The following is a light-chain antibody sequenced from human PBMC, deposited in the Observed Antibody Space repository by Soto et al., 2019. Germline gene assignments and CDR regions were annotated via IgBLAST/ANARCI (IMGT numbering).Light chain of an antibody. CDR1: QSVSSD. J-gene: IGKJ1*01. V-gene: IGKV3-15*01. Sequence: EIVMTQSPATLSLSPGERATLSCRASQSVSSDLAWYQQVPGQAPRLLIFGASTRATGIPARFSGSASVTEFTLTISSLQSEDLAVYYCLHYNDWPRWTFGQGTKVEIK. CDR3: LHYNDWPRWT. CDR2: GAS.